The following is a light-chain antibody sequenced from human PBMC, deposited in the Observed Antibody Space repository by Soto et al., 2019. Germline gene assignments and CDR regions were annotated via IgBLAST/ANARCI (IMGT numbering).Light chain of an antibody. CDR3: QQDYSSPFT. CDR1: RRVLSSSNNKNF. V-gene: IGKV4-1*01. J-gene: IGKJ3*01. CDR2: LAS. Sequence: DIVMNQSPDSLALSLGERATINCKSSRRVLSSSNNKNFLAWYQQKPGQPPRLLIYLASTRETGVPARFSGSGSGTDFTLTISSLQAEDLAVYYCQQDYSSPFTFGPGTKVDIK.